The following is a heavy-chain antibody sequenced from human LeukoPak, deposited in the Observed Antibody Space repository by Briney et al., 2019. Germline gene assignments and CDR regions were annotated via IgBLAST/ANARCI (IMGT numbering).Heavy chain of an antibody. Sequence: GASGKVACKASGYTFTAYYMHWLRQAPGQGLEWMGWINPNTGGTNYAQKFQGRVTMTRDTSISTAYMELTRLRSDDTAVYYCARDAGYGSAWPDDYWGQGTLVTVSS. J-gene: IGHJ4*02. CDR1: GYTFTAYY. D-gene: IGHD6-19*01. CDR2: INPNTGGT. CDR3: ARDAGYGSAWPDDY. V-gene: IGHV1-2*02.